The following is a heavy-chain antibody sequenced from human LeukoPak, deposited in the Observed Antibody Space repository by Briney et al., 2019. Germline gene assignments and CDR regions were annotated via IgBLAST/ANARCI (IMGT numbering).Heavy chain of an antibody. Sequence: PGGSLRLSCAASGFTFSTYGMHWVRQAPGKGLEWVAVISYDGSNKYYADSVKGRFTISRDNSKNTLYLQMNSLRAEDTAVYFCARKYDSSGFPFDYWGQGTLVTVSS. CDR2: ISYDGSNK. D-gene: IGHD3-22*01. CDR3: ARKYDSSGFPFDY. V-gene: IGHV3-30*19. CDR1: GFTFSTYG. J-gene: IGHJ4*02.